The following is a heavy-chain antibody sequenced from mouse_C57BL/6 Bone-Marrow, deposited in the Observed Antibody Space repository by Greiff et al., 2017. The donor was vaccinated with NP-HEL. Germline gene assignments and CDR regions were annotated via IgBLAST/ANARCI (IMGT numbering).Heavy chain of an antibody. Sequence: QVQLQQPGAELVKPGASVKMSCKASGYTFTSYWITWVKQRPGQGLEWIGDIYPGSGSTNYNEKFKSKATLTVDTSSSTAYMQLSSLTSEDSAVYYCARSDYDYDGGYFDFGGQGTTLTVSS. CDR2: IYPGSGST. J-gene: IGHJ2*01. CDR3: ARSDYDYDGGYFDF. CDR1: GYTFTSYW. V-gene: IGHV1-55*01. D-gene: IGHD2-4*01.